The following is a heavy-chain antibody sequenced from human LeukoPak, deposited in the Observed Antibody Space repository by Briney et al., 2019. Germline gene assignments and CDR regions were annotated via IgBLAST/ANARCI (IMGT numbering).Heavy chain of an antibody. D-gene: IGHD3-3*01. CDR2: ISGDGAST. V-gene: IGHV3-43*02. CDR3: AKVRFLEWLLYGLDY. J-gene: IGHJ4*02. Sequence: PGGSLRLSCAASGFTFSSYAMSWVRQAPGKGLEWVSLISGDGASTYYADSVKGRFTISRDNSKNSLYLQMNSLRIEDTALYYCAKVRFLEWLLYGLDYWGQGTLVAVSS. CDR1: GFTFSSYA.